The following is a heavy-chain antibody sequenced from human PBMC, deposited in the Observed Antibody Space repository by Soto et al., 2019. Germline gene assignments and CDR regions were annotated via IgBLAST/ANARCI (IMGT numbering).Heavy chain of an antibody. CDR2: IIPMFGRP. Sequence: QVQLVQSGAEAKKPGSSVKVSCKAPGGILTNHAISWVRQAPGHGLEWLGEIIPMFGRPTYAQKFQGRVTMTVDKARNTASMELRSLRSDDTATYYCASEGSCSGGTCYGDWLDPWGQGTRV. CDR3: ASEGSCSGGTCYGDWLDP. CDR1: GGILTNHA. J-gene: IGHJ5*02. D-gene: IGHD2-15*01. V-gene: IGHV1-69*06.